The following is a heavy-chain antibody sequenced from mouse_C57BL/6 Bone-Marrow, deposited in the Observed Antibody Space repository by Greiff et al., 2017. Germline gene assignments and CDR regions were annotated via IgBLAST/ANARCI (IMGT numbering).Heavy chain of an antibody. J-gene: IGHJ4*01. D-gene: IGHD1-1*01. Sequence: VQLQQSGPELVKPGASVKISCKASGYSFTDYNMNWVKQSNGKSLEWIGVINPNYGTTSYNQKFKGKATLTVDQSSSTAYMQLNSLTSEDSAVYYCGGSFTTVVADYYAMDYWGQGTSVTVSS. V-gene: IGHV1-39*01. CDR1: GYSFTDYN. CDR2: INPNYGTT. CDR3: GGSFTTVVADYYAMDY.